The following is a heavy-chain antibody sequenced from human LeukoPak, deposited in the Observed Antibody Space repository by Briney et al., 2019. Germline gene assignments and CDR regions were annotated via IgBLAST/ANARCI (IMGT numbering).Heavy chain of an antibody. V-gene: IGHV4-59*01. Sequence: SETLSLTCTVSGGSISSYYWNWIRQPPGKGLEWIGYIYYSGSTNYNPSLKSRVTISVDTSKNQFSLKLSSVTAADTAVYYCASQAAAADGSYYYYYMDVWGKGTTVTISS. CDR2: IYYSGST. J-gene: IGHJ6*03. CDR1: GGSISSYY. CDR3: ASQAAAADGSYYYYYMDV. D-gene: IGHD6-13*01.